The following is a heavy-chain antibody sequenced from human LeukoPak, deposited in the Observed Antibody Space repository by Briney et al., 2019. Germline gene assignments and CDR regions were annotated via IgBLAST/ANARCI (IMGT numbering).Heavy chain of an antibody. CDR2: IYTSGST. V-gene: IGHV4-61*02. Sequence: SQTLSLTCTFSGGSISSGSYYWSWIRQPAGKGLEWIGRIYTSGSTNYNPSLKSRVTISVDTSKNQFSLKLSSVTAADTAVYYCARARSSWYGALFDYWGQGTLVTVSS. D-gene: IGHD6-13*01. CDR1: GGSISSGSYY. CDR3: ARARSSWYGALFDY. J-gene: IGHJ4*02.